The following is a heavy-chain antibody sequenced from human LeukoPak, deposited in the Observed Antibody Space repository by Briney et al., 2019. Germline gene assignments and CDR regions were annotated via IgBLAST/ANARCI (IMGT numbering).Heavy chain of an antibody. Sequence: DRSEKYYVDSVKGRFTISRDNAKNSLHLQMNRLRAEDTAVYYCARKVGANTPMYYYYYMDVWGKGTTVNVPS. CDR3: ARKVGANTPMYYYYYMDV. D-gene: IGHD1-26*01. J-gene: IGHJ6*03. CDR2: DRSEK. V-gene: IGHV3-7*01.